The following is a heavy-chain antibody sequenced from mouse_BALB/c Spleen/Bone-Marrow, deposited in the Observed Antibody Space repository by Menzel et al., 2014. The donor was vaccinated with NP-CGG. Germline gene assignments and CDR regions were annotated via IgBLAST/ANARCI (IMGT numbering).Heavy chain of an antibody. Sequence: ESGAVLARPGASVRMSCKASGYTFTSFWMHWVKQRPGQGLEWIGAVYPGNNDTNYDQNFKGKAKLTAVTSTSTAYMEFSSLTNEDPAVYYCTRYYYGGRDWYFDVWGAGTTVTVSS. J-gene: IGHJ1*01. CDR3: TRYYYGGRDWYFDV. V-gene: IGHV1-5*01. CDR1: GYTFTSFW. D-gene: IGHD1-1*01. CDR2: VYPGNNDT.